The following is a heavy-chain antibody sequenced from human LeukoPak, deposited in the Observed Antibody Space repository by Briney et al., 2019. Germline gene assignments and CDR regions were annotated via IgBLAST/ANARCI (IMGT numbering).Heavy chain of an antibody. J-gene: IGHJ4*02. V-gene: IGHV3-48*01. Sequence: GGSLRLSCVASGITFSSHSMNWVRQAPGKGLEWVSYISSFSGTINYADSVKGRFTISRDNAKNSLYLQMNSLRPEDTAVYSCARSFFQWNYGSCLDSWGQGTLVTVSS. CDR2: ISSFSGTI. CDR3: ARSFFQWNYGSCLDS. CDR1: GITFSSHS. D-gene: IGHD1-7*01.